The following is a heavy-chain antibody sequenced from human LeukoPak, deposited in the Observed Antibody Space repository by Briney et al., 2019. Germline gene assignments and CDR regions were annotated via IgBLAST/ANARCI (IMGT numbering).Heavy chain of an antibody. CDR2: ISYDGSNK. Sequence: GGSLRLSCAASGFTFSSYAMHWVRRAPGKGLEGVAVISYDGSNKYYADSVKGRFTISRDNSKNTLYQQMNSLRVEDTAVYYCARPMTTVVTPRLIPFDPWGQGTLVTVSS. D-gene: IGHD4-23*01. J-gene: IGHJ5*02. CDR1: GFTFSSYA. V-gene: IGHV3-30-3*01. CDR3: ARPMTTVVTPRLIPFDP.